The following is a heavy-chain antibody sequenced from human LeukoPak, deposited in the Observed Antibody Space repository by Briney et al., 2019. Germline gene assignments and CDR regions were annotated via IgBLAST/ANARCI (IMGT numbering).Heavy chain of an antibody. J-gene: IGHJ4*02. Sequence: GSLRLSCAASGFTFSNYAMHWVRQAPGKGLEWVTTISYDGNNEYYADSVKGRFTISRDNSKNTLYLQVNSLRAEDTAVYYCARGRNLVAISGYFDYWGQGTLVTVSS. CDR1: GFTFSNYA. CDR2: ISYDGNNE. V-gene: IGHV3-30-3*01. CDR3: ARGRNLVAISGYFDY. D-gene: IGHD3-22*01.